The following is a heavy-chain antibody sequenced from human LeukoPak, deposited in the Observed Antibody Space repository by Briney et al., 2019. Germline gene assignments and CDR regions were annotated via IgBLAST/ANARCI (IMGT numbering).Heavy chain of an antibody. CDR1: EFSVGSNY. V-gene: IGHV3-66*01. Sequence: PGGSLRLSCAASEFSVGSNYMTWVRQAPGKGLEWVSLIYSGGSTYYADSVKGRFTISRDNAKNSLYLQMNSLRAEDTAVYYCYLPVVTATNSDAFDIWGQGTMVTVSS. CDR2: IYSGGST. CDR3: YLPVVTATNSDAFDI. J-gene: IGHJ3*02. D-gene: IGHD2-21*02.